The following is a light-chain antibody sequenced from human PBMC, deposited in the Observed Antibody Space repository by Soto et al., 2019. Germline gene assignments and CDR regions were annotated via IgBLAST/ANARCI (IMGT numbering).Light chain of an antibody. V-gene: IGLV2-11*01. CDR1: RSDVGGYNY. CDR2: DVS. J-gene: IGLJ3*02. Sequence: QSALTQPRSVSGSPGQSVTISCTGTRSDVGGYNYVSWYQRHPGKAPKLMIYDVSKRPSGVPDRFSGSKSDNTASLTISGLQAEDEADYYCCSYAGSSLVVFGGGTKLTVL. CDR3: CSYAGSSLVV.